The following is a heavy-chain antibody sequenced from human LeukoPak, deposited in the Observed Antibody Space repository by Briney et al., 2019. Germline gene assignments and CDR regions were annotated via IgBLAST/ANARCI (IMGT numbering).Heavy chain of an antibody. CDR2: IYSGGST. D-gene: IGHD6-19*01. V-gene: IGHV3-53*01. Sequence: GGSLRLSCAASGFTVSSNYMSWVRQAPGKGLEWVSVIYSGGSTYYADSVKGRFTISRDNSKNTLYLQMNSLRAEDTAVYYCARGSAPSPSSSGWYHYYYYYGMDVWGQGTTVTVSS. J-gene: IGHJ6*02. CDR1: GFTVSSNY. CDR3: ARGSAPSPSSSGWYHYYYYYGMDV.